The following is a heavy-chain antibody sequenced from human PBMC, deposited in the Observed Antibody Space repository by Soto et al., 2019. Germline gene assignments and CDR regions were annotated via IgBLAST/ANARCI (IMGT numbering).Heavy chain of an antibody. CDR3: ARDDNSALPLDY. CDR2: IYYSGST. Sequence: SETLSLTCTVSGGSISSGDYYWSWIRQPPGKGLEWIGYIYYSGSTYYKPSLKSRVTISVDTSKNQFSLKLSSVTAADTAVYYCARDDNSALPLDYWGQGTLVTVSS. J-gene: IGHJ4*02. D-gene: IGHD1-20*01. CDR1: GGSISSGDYY. V-gene: IGHV4-30-4*01.